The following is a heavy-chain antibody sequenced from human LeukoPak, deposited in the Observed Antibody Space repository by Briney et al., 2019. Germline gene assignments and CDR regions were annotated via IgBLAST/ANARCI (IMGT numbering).Heavy chain of an antibody. D-gene: IGHD3-3*01. CDR2: SYYSGRT. V-gene: IGHV4-59*01. Sequence: SETLSLTCTVSGGSISSYYWSWIRQPPGKGLEWIGYSYYSGRTNYNPSFKSRVTISVDTSKNQFSLKLSSVTAADTAVYYCARSQGYYDFWSGYYNYPPFDYWGQGTLVTVSS. J-gene: IGHJ4*02. CDR3: ARSQGYYDFWSGYYNYPPFDY. CDR1: GGSISSYY.